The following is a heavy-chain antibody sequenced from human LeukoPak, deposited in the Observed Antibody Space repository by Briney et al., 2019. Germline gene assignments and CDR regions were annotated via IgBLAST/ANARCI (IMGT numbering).Heavy chain of an antibody. CDR2: INHSGST. Sequence: SETLSLTCAVSGGSISSGGYSWSWIRQPPGKGLEWIGEINHSGSTNYNPSLKSRVTISVDTSKNQFSLKLSSVTAADTAVYYCARALMLYSSSWGYYFDYWGQGTLVTVSS. V-gene: IGHV4-30-2*01. CDR3: ARALMLYSSSWGYYFDY. D-gene: IGHD6-13*01. J-gene: IGHJ4*02. CDR1: GGSISSGGYS.